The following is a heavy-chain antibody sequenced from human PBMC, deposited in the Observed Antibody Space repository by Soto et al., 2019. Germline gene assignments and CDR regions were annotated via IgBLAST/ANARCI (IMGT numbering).Heavy chain of an antibody. CDR1: GYTFTSYA. V-gene: IGHV1-3*01. D-gene: IGHD3-10*01. Sequence: ASVKVSCKASGYTFTSYAMHWVRQAPGQRLEWMGWINPGNDNTIYSQNFQGRVSITRDTSASTAYMELSSLRSEDTAVYYCAKTRKLLWFGESLPPDYWGQGTLVTVSS. J-gene: IGHJ4*02. CDR3: AKTRKLLWFGESLPPDY. CDR2: INPGNDNT.